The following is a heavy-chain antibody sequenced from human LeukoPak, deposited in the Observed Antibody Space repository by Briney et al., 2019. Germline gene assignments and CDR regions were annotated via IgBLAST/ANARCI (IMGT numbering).Heavy chain of an antibody. Sequence: SETLSLTCAVYGGSFSGYYWSWIRQPPGKGLEWIGEINHSGSTNYNPSLKSRVTISVDTSKNQFSLKLSSVTAADTAVYYCARGHHCTNVVCYTSVGAFDIWGQGTMVTVSS. CDR3: ARGHHCTNVVCYTSVGAFDI. D-gene: IGHD2-8*01. V-gene: IGHV4-34*01. J-gene: IGHJ3*02. CDR2: INHSGST. CDR1: GGSFSGYY.